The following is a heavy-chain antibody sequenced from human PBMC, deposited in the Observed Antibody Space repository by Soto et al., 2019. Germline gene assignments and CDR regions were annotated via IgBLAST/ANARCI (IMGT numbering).Heavy chain of an antibody. Sequence: ASVKVSCKASGYTFTSYAMNWVRQAPGQGLEWMGWINTNTGNPTYAQGFTGRFVFSLDTSVSTAYLQISSLKAEDTAVYYCARFREYDFWSGYYYYYYYMDVWGKGTTVTVSS. J-gene: IGHJ6*03. CDR1: GYTFTSYA. D-gene: IGHD3-3*01. V-gene: IGHV7-4-1*02. CDR2: INTNTGNP. CDR3: ARFREYDFWSGYYYYYYYMDV.